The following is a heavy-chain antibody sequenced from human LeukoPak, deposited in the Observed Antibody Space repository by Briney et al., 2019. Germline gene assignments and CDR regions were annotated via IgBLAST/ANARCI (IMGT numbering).Heavy chain of an antibody. J-gene: IGHJ4*02. V-gene: IGHV4-34*01. Sequence: GSLRLSCAGSGFTFITYGMSWVRQAPGKGLEWIGEINHSGSTNYNPSLKSRVNISVDTSKNQFSLKLRSVTAADTAVYYCARAPYGSGSSPFDYWGQGTLVTVSS. D-gene: IGHD3-10*01. CDR3: ARAPYGSGSSPFDY. CDR2: INHSGST. CDR1: GFTFITYG.